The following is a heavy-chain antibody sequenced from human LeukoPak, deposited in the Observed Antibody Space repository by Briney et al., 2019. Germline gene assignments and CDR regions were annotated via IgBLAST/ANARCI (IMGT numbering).Heavy chain of an antibody. CDR3: ASQNPSYCSSTSCYTYYFDY. V-gene: IGHV3-33*01. D-gene: IGHD2-2*02. J-gene: IGHJ4*02. CDR2: IWYDGSNK. CDR1: GFTFSSYG. Sequence: GGSLRLSCAASGFTFSSYGMHWVRQAPGKGLEWVAVIWYDGSNKYYADSVKGRFTISRDNSKNTLYLQMNSLRAEDTAVYYCASQNPSYCSSTSCYTYYFDYWGQGTLVTVSS.